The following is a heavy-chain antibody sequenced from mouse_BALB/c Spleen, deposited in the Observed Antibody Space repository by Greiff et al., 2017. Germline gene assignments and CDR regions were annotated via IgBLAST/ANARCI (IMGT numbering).Heavy chain of an antibody. D-gene: IGHD4-1*01. V-gene: IGHV2-9*02. CDR3: ARANCDAREAMDY. J-gene: IGHJ4*01. Sequence: VMLVESGPGLVAPSQSLSITCTVSGFSLTSYGVHWVRQPPGKGLEWLGVIWAGGSTNYNSALMSRLSISKDNSKSQVFLKMNSLQTDDTAMYYCARANCDAREAMDYWGQGTSVTVSS. CDR1: GFSLTSYG. CDR2: IWAGGST.